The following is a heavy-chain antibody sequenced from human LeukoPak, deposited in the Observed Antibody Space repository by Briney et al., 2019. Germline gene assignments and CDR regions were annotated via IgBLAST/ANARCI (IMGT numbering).Heavy chain of an antibody. CDR2: IYHSGST. V-gene: IGHV4-30-2*01. J-gene: IGHJ6*02. Sequence: PSETLSLTCAVSGGSISSGGYSWSWIRQPPGKGLEWIGYIYHSGSTYYNPSLKSRVTISVDRSKNQFSLKLSSVTAADTAVYYCARVVGEWLRFNYYYYGMDVWGQGTTVTVSS. CDR1: GGSISSGGYS. CDR3: ARVVGEWLRFNYYYYGMDV. D-gene: IGHD5-12*01.